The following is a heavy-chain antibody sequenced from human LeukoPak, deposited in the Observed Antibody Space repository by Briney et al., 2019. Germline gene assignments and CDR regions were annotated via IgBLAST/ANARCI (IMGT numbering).Heavy chain of an antibody. CDR2: ISSSSSYI. J-gene: IGHJ6*03. Sequence: GGSLRLSCAASGFTFSSYSMNWVRQAPGKGLEWVSSISSSSSYIHYADSVKGRFSISRDNAKNSLYLQMNSLRAEDTAVYYCARDSGAADYYYYYNTDVWGKGTTVTVSS. CDR3: ARDSGAADYYYYYNTDV. V-gene: IGHV3-21*01. CDR1: GFTFSSYS.